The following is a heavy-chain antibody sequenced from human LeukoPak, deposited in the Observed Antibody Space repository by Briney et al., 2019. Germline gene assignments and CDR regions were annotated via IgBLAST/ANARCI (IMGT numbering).Heavy chain of an antibody. D-gene: IGHD6-19*01. V-gene: IGHV1-2*02. CDR1: GGTXSSYG. Sequence: TSVKVSCKDSGGTXSSYGLSGVRQAPGQGLEWMGWINPNSGATNYALKFQGRVTMTRDTSISTAYMELSRLRSDDTAVYYCVRGIAVAGLDYWGQGTLVTVSS. J-gene: IGHJ4*02. CDR3: VRGIAVAGLDY. CDR2: INPNSGAT.